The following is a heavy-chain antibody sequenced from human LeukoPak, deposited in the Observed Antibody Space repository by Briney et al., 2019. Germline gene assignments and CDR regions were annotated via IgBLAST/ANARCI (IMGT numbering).Heavy chain of an antibody. V-gene: IGHV3-7*04. J-gene: IGHJ4*02. D-gene: IGHD1-14*01. CDR1: GFSVTDND. CDR2: IKHDGSQK. CDR3: ARDSPEPGQFFDY. Sequence: PGGALRLSCAVSGFSVTDNDMSWLRQAPGKGLEWVGNIKHDGSQKDYVDSVKGRFTTSRDNAKNSLYLQMNSLSVEDTAVYYCARDSPEPGQFFDYWGQGTLVTVSS.